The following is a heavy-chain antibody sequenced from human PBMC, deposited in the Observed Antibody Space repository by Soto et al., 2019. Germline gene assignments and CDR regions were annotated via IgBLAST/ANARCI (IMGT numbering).Heavy chain of an antibody. CDR1: GGTFGIYA. CDR3: ARSLYSSSWYHSGNSYYYYGMDV. CDR2: IIAFSDIV. J-gene: IGHJ6*02. Sequence: QVQLVQSGAEVKKPGSSVKVSCKASGGTFGIYAITWVRQAPGQGLEWMGGIIAFSDIVNYTQKLQGRVTITADESTNTGYMDLSSLRSEDTAVYYCARSLYSSSWYHSGNSYYYYGMDVWGQGTTVTVSS. D-gene: IGHD6-13*01. V-gene: IGHV1-69*12.